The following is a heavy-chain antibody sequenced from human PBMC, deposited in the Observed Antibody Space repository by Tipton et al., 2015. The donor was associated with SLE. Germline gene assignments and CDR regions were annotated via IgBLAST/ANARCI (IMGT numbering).Heavy chain of an antibody. J-gene: IGHJ3*02. CDR3: ARSEEAGDAFDI. V-gene: IGHV4-59*01. Sequence: TLSLTCTVSGDSISSYYWSWIRQPPGKGLEWIGYIYYSGSTNYNPPLKSRVTISLDTSKNLFSLKLSSVTAADTAMYFCARSEEAGDAFDIWGQGTVVTVSS. CDR2: IYYSGST. D-gene: IGHD6-19*01. CDR1: GDSISSYY.